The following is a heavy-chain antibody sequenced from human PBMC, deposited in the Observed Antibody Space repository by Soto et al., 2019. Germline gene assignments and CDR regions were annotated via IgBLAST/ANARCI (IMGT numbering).Heavy chain of an antibody. CDR2: IDPSDSYT. CDR1: GYSFTSYW. Sequence: PGESLKISCKGSGYSFTSYWISWVRQMPGKGLEWMGRIDPSDSYTNYSPSFQGHVTISADKSISTAYLQWSSLKASDTAMYYCARWGIYDIGTGYLGHYYYGMDGWGQGTTVTVSS. D-gene: IGHD3-9*01. CDR3: ARWGIYDIGTGYLGHYYYGMDG. J-gene: IGHJ6*02. V-gene: IGHV5-10-1*01.